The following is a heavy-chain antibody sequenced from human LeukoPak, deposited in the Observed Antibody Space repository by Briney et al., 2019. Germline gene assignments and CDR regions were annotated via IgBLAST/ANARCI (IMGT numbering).Heavy chain of an antibody. CDR1: GFTFSSYG. J-gene: IGHJ6*03. V-gene: IGHV3-23*01. D-gene: IGHD2-15*01. CDR2: ISTTGGTT. CDR3: AKNGDRGAYCSGGSCYPYYYYYIDV. Sequence: GGTLRLSCAASGFTFSSYGMSWVRQAPGKGLEWVSAISTTGGTTYYADSVKGRFTISRDNSKNTLYLQMNSLRAEDTAIYYCAKNGDRGAYCSGGSCYPYYYYYIDVWGKGTTVTISS.